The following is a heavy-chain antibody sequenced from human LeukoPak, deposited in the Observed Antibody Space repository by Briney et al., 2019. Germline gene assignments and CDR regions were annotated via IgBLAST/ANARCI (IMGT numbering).Heavy chain of an antibody. Sequence: PGGSLRLSCAASGFTFSSYGMHWVRQAPGKGLEWVAVIWYDGSNKYYADSVKGRFTISRDNSKNTLYLQMNSLRAEDTAVYYCAKDLAAADPYNWFDLWGQGTLVTVSS. V-gene: IGHV3-33*06. CDR3: AKDLAAADPYNWFDL. J-gene: IGHJ5*02. D-gene: IGHD6-13*01. CDR1: GFTFSSYG. CDR2: IWYDGSNK.